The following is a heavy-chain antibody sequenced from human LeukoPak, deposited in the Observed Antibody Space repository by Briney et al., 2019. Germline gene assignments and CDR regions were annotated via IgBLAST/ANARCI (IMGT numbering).Heavy chain of an antibody. CDR1: GFTFSSYA. V-gene: IGHV3-30*04. Sequence: GRSLRLSYAASGFTFSSYAMHWVRQAPGKGLEWVAVISYDGSNKYYADSVKGRFTISRDNSKNTLYLQMNSLRAEDTAVYYCARGYGSGTYPNWFDPWGQGTLVTVSS. D-gene: IGHD3-10*01. CDR2: ISYDGSNK. CDR3: ARGYGSGTYPNWFDP. J-gene: IGHJ5*02.